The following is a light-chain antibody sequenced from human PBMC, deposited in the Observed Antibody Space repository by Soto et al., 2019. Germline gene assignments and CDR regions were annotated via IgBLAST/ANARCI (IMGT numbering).Light chain of an antibody. J-gene: IGKJ1*01. CDR3: QQRSNWPPWT. CDR1: QSVSSY. Sequence: EIVLTQSPATLSLSPGERANLSCRASQSVSSYLAWYQQKPGQAPRLLIYDASNRATGIPARFSGSGSGTDFTLTISSLDPEDFAVYYWQQRSNWPPWTFGQGTKVEIK. CDR2: DAS. V-gene: IGKV3-11*01.